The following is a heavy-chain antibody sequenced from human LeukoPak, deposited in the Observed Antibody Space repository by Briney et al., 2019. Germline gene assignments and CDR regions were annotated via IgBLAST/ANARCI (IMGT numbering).Heavy chain of an antibody. J-gene: IGHJ4*02. CDR2: ISGSGLST. CDR1: GFTFASHA. CDR3: LRNSPHSGFNVDFDC. V-gene: IGHV3-23*01. Sequence: PGGSLRVSCAASGFTFASHAMSWVRQAPGKGLEWVSSISGSGLSTYYADSVKGRFTISRDNAKNTLYLQMNSLRAEDTAGYYCLRNSPHSGFNVDFDCWVQGTLVTVSS. D-gene: IGHD2/OR15-2a*01.